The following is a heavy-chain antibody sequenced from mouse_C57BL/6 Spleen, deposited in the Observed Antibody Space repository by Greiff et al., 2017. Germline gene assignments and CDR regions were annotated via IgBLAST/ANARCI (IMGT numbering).Heavy chain of an antibody. Sequence: VQLQQSGGGLVQPGGSLSLSCAASGFTFTDYYMSWVRQPPGQALEWLGFIRNKANGSTTKYNASVKGRFTISRDTSQSILYLQMHALGAGDSTTYYCARVYYDYGDYYAMDYWGQGTSVTVSS. CDR2: IRNKANGSTT. J-gene: IGHJ4*01. D-gene: IGHD2-4*01. CDR1: GFTFTDYY. V-gene: IGHV7-3*01. CDR3: ARVYYDYGDYYAMDY.